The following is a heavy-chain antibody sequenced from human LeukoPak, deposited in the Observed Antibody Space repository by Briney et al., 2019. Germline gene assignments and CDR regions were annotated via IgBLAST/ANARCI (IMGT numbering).Heavy chain of an antibody. D-gene: IGHD3-9*01. J-gene: IGHJ4*02. CDR2: IVGSGGST. CDR3: AKWGDYDILTGYYGSDY. CDR1: GFTFSNYA. V-gene: IGHV3-23*01. Sequence: HSGGSLRLSCAASGFTFSNYAMSWVRQAPGKGLEWVSAIVGSGGSTYYADSVKGRFTISRDNPKNTLYLQMNSLRAEDTAVYYCAKWGDYDILTGYYGSDYWGQGTLVTVSS.